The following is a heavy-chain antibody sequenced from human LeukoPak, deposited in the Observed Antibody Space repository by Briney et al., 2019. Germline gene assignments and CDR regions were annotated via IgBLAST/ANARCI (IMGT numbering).Heavy chain of an antibody. J-gene: IGHJ4*02. CDR3: ARTSKGGYSSGWYLY. D-gene: IGHD6-19*01. CDR2: IHYNGNT. V-gene: IGHV4-30-4*01. Sequence: PSETLSLTCTVSGGSITSGDYLWNWIRQPPGNGLEWIGYIHYNGNTYYNPSLKSRVTVSVDTSKNQFSLNLNSVTAADTAVYYCARTSKGGYSSGWYLYWGQGTLVTVSS. CDR1: GGSITSGDYL.